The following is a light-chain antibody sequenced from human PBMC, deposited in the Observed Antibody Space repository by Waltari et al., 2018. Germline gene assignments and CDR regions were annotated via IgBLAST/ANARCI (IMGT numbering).Light chain of an antibody. V-gene: IGKV4-1*01. Sequence: DIVMTQSPDSLAVSLGERATINCKSSQSVLYSSNNKNYLAWYQQKPGQPPKLLIYWASTRASVVPDRFSGSGSGTDFTLTISSLQAEDVAVYYCQQSYSTPLTFGGGTKVEIK. CDR1: QSVLYSSNNKNY. CDR2: WAS. J-gene: IGKJ4*01. CDR3: QQSYSTPLT.